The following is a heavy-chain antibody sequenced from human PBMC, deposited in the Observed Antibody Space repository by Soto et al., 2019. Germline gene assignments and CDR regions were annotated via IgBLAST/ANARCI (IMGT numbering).Heavy chain of an antibody. CDR2: ISSSSSYI. D-gene: IGHD3-3*01. CDR1: GFTFSSYS. V-gene: IGHV3-21*01. CDR3: ARDGEWSGAFDI. Sequence: EVQLVESGGGLVKPGGSLRLSCAASGFTFSSYSMNWVRQAPGKGLEWVSSISSSSSYIYYADSVKGRFTISRDNAKNSLYLQMNSLRAEDTAVYYCARDGEWSGAFDIWGQGTMVTVSS. J-gene: IGHJ3*02.